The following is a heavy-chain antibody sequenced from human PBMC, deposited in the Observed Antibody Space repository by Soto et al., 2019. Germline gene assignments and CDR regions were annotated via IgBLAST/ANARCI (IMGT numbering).Heavy chain of an antibody. Sequence: GGSLRLSCAASGFTFSDYYMSWIRQAPGKGLEWVSYISSSSSSTNYADSVKGRFTISRDNAKNSLYLQMNSLRAEDTAVYYCARHSHAHAYWGQGTLLTVSS. D-gene: IGHD2-21*01. CDR1: GFTFSDYY. CDR3: ARHSHAHAY. V-gene: IGHV3-11*06. J-gene: IGHJ4*02. CDR2: ISSSSSST.